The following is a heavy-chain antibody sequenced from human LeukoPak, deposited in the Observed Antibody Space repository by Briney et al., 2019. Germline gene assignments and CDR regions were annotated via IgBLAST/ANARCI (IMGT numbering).Heavy chain of an antibody. J-gene: IGHJ4*02. CDR1: GYTFTAYY. Sequence: ASVKVSCKTSGYTFTAYYIHWLRQAPGQGLEWMGWMNPNSEGTKYAQTFQGRITLTRDTSISTAYLELSSLTSDDTAVYFCARQGSNSSGWYPVDDWGQGTLVPVTS. V-gene: IGHV1-2*02. CDR2: MNPNSEGT. CDR3: ARQGSNSSGWYPVDD. D-gene: IGHD6-19*01.